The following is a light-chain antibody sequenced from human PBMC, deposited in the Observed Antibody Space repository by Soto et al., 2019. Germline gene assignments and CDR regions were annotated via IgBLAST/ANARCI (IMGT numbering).Light chain of an antibody. CDR3: QKCNSPPPFT. CDR2: AAS. V-gene: IGKV1-27*01. CDR1: QDISNY. Sequence: DIQMTQSPSSLSASVGDRVTITCRASQDISNYLAWYQQRPGEVPKLLIYAASTLHSGVPSRFSGSGSGTDFTLTISSLQPEDAATYFCQKCNSPPPFTLGPGAQVDL. J-gene: IGKJ3*01.